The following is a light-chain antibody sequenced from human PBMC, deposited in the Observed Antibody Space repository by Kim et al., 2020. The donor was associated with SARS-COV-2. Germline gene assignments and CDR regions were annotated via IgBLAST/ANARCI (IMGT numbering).Light chain of an antibody. CDR1: QSVSSY. Sequence: EIVLTQSPATLSLSSGERATLSCRASQSVSSYLAWYQQKPGQAPRLLIYDASNRATGIPARFSGSGSGTDFTLTISSLEPEDFVVYYCQQRINWPLTFGGGTKVDIK. CDR3: QQRINWPLT. J-gene: IGKJ4*01. V-gene: IGKV3-11*01. CDR2: DAS.